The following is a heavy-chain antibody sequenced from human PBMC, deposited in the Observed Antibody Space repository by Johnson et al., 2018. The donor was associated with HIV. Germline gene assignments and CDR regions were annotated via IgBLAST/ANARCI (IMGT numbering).Heavy chain of an antibody. CDR2: IKSKTDGGTT. D-gene: IGHD2-2*01. Sequence: VQLVESRGGVVQPGGSLRLSCAASRFTFSNAWMSWVRQAPGKGLEWVGRIKSKTDGGTTDYAAPVKGRFTISRDDSKNTLYLQMNSLKSEDTAVYYCARGIKYCSSNSGPDAHSWSYAFDIWGQGTMVTVSS. J-gene: IGHJ3*02. V-gene: IGHV3-15*01. CDR3: ARGIKYCSSNSGPDAHSWSYAFDI. CDR1: RFTFSNAW.